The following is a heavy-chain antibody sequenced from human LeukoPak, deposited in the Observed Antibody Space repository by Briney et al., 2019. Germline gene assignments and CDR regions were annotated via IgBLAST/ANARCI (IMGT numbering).Heavy chain of an antibody. V-gene: IGHV1-2*02. Sequence: ASVKVSCKASGYTFTGYYMHWVRQAPGQGLEWMGWINPNSGGTNYAQKFQGRVTMTRDTSISTGYMELSRLRSDDTAVYYCARDPYYGSGSYAFDYWGQGTLVTVSS. CDR3: ARDPYYGSGSYAFDY. CDR1: GYTFTGYY. D-gene: IGHD3-10*01. CDR2: INPNSGGT. J-gene: IGHJ4*02.